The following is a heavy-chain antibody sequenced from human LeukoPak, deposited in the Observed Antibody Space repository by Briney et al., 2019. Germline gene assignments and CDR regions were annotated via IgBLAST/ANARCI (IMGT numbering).Heavy chain of an antibody. Sequence: PGGSLRLSCAASGFTFSSYWMHWVRQAPGKGLEYISAISYNGGSTYYANSVKDRFTISRDNVRNTLSLQMNSLGAEDTAVYYCARDFQFRTPWGQGTPVTVSS. CDR2: ISYNGGST. J-gene: IGHJ5*02. V-gene: IGHV3-64*01. CDR1: GFTFSSYW. D-gene: IGHD1-14*01. CDR3: ARDFQFRTP.